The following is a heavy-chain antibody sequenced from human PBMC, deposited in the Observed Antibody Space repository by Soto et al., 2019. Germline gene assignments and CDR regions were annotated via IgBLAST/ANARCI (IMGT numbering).Heavy chain of an antibody. J-gene: IGHJ4*02. CDR1: GGSISSGGNS. V-gene: IGHV4-31*03. Sequence: QVQLQESGPGLVKPSPTLSLTCTVSGGSISSGGNSWSGIRHHLGRALEWIGYIYYSGSTYYNPSLKSRVTISVDTSKNQFSLKLSSVTAADTAVYYCARWPQLEPRFDYWGQGTLVTVSS. CDR3: ARWPQLEPRFDY. D-gene: IGHD1-1*01. CDR2: IYYSGST.